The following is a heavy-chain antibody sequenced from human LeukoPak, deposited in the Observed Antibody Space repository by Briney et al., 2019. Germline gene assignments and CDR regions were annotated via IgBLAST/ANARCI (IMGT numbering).Heavy chain of an antibody. V-gene: IGHV4-38-2*02. CDR1: GYSIGRDYY. J-gene: IGHJ5*02. D-gene: IGHD5-12*01. Sequence: SVTLSLTRKVSGYSIGRDYYWAWLRQPPGTGLEWIGSIFHTGRTVYNPSYESRLTISMDTSKNEFFLRLNSVTAADTAVYCWARDGGYPTTDEGYDPWGLGTLVTVSS. CDR2: IFHTGRT. CDR3: ARDGGYPTTDEGYDP.